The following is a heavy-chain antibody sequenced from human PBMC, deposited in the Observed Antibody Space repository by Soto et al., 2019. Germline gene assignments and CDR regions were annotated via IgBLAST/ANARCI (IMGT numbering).Heavy chain of an antibody. V-gene: IGHV3-33*01. J-gene: IGHJ3*02. CDR2: IWYDGSNK. Sequence: QVQLVESGGGVVQPGRSLRLSCAASGVIFSSYGMHWVRQAPGKGLEWVALIWYDGSNKYYADSVKGRFTISRDNSKNTLYLQMNSLRAEDTAVYYCARDQWEMATIRDAFDIWGLGTMVTVSS. CDR3: ARDQWEMATIRDAFDI. CDR1: GVIFSSYG. D-gene: IGHD5-12*01.